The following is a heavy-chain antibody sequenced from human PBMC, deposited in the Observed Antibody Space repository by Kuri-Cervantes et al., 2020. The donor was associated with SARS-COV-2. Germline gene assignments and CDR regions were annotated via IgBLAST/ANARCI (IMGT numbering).Heavy chain of an antibody. V-gene: IGHV3-48*03. J-gene: IGHJ4*02. CDR3: ARGGIVGAMPFDS. D-gene: IGHD1-26*01. CDR1: GFTFSSYE. CDR2: ISSSGSTI. Sequence: LSLTCAASGFTFSSYEMNWVRQAPGKGLEWVSYISSSGSTIYYADAVKGRFTISRDNSKNTLYLQMNSLRAEDTAVYYCARGGIVGAMPFDSWGQGTLVTVSS.